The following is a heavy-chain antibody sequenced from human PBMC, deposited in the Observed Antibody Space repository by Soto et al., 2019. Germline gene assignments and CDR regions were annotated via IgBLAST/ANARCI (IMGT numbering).Heavy chain of an antibody. CDR2: ISYDGSNK. CDR1: GFTFSSYG. D-gene: IGHD3-9*01. Sequence: GFLRLSCAASGFTFSSYGMHWVRQAPGKGLEWVAVISYDGSNKYYADSVKGRFTISRDNSKNTLYLQMNSLRAEDTAVYYCAKDYDILTGYQDYWGQGTLVTVSS. V-gene: IGHV3-30*18. CDR3: AKDYDILTGYQDY. J-gene: IGHJ4*02.